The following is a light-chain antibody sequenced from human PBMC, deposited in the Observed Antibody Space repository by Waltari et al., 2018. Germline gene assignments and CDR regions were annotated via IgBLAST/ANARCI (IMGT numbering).Light chain of an antibody. CDR3: QQSYSTPWT. Sequence: DIQMTQSPSSLSASVGDRVTITCRASQSISSYLNWYQQKQGKAPKLLIYAASSLQSEVPSRFSGSGSGTDFTLTISSLQPEEYATYYCQQSYSTPWTFGQGTKVEIK. J-gene: IGKJ1*01. CDR1: QSISSY. V-gene: IGKV1-39*01. CDR2: AAS.